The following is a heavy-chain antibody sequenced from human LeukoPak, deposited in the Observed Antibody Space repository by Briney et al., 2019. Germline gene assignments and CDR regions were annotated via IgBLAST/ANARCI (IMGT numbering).Heavy chain of an antibody. Sequence: GGSLRLSCAASGFTFSSYGMHWVRQAPGKGLAWVAVISYDGSNKYYADSVKGRFTISRDNSKNTLYLQMNSLRAEDTAVYYCAKTYYYDSGDYWGQGTLVTVSS. CDR1: GFTFSSYG. J-gene: IGHJ4*02. CDR2: ISYDGSNK. D-gene: IGHD3-22*01. CDR3: AKTYYYDSGDY. V-gene: IGHV3-30*18.